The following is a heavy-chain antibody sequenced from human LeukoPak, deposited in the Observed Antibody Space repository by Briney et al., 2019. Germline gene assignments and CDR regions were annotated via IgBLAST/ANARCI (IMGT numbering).Heavy chain of an antibody. D-gene: IGHD6-13*01. J-gene: IGHJ4*02. CDR3: ARSPSSRGDY. CDR1: GGSISSGSYY. V-gene: IGHV4-61*02. Sequence: SETLSLTCTVSGGSISSGSYYWSWIRQLAGKGLEWIGRIYTSGSTNYNPSLKSRVTISVDTSKNQFSLKLSSVTAADTAVYYCARSPSSRGDYWGQGTLVTVSS. CDR2: IYTSGST.